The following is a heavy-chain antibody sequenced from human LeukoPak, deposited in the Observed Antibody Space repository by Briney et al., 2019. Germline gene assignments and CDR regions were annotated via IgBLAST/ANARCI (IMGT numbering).Heavy chain of an antibody. V-gene: IGHV1-2*06. CDR2: INPNGGGT. D-gene: IGHD1-26*01. CDR3: ARDLGGSYGNDY. CDR1: GYTFTGYY. Sequence: GASVTVSCKASGYTFTGYYMHWVRQAPGQGLEWMGRINPNGGGTNYAQKFQGRVTMTRDTSISTAYMELSRLRSDDTAVYYCARDLGGSYGNDYWGQGTLVTVSS. J-gene: IGHJ4*02.